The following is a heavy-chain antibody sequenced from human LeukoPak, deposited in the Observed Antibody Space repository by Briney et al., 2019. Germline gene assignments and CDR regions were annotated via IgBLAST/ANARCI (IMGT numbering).Heavy chain of an antibody. J-gene: IGHJ4*02. D-gene: IGHD3-10*01. V-gene: IGHV4-61*02. CDR3: ARHRYYYGSGSYPRGYFDY. CDR2: IYRSGST. CDR1: GGSISSGSYY. Sequence: SETLSLTCTVSGGSISSGSYYWSWIRQPAGTGLEWIGRIYRSGSTNYNPSLKSRVTISVDTSKNQFSLKLSSVTAADTAVYYCARHRYYYGSGSYPRGYFDYWGQGTLVTVSS.